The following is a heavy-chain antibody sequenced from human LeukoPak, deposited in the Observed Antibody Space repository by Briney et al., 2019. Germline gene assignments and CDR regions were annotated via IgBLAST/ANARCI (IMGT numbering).Heavy chain of an antibody. Sequence: SVKVSCKASGGTFSSYAISWGRQAPGQGLEWMGGIIPIFGTANYAQKFQGRVTITADESTSTAYMELSSLRSEDTAVYYCARVGGGYCSSTSCWIFDYWGQGTLVTVSS. D-gene: IGHD2-2*01. V-gene: IGHV1-69*13. J-gene: IGHJ4*02. CDR1: GGTFSSYA. CDR2: IIPIFGTA. CDR3: ARVGGGYCSSTSCWIFDY.